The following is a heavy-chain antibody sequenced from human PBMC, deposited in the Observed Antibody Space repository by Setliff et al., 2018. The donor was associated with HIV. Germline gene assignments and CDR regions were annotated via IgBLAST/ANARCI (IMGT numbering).Heavy chain of an antibody. CDR1: GYTFTGYY. D-gene: IGHD3-22*01. V-gene: IGHV1-2*02. Sequence: ASVKVSCKASGYTFTGYYMHWVRQAPGQGLEWMGWINPNSGCTNYAQKLQGRVTMTTDTSTSTAYMELRSLRSDDTAVYYCAREIGDYYDSSGYYPPTDYYYGMDVWGQGTTVTVSS. CDR3: AREIGDYYDSSGYYPPTDYYYGMDV. CDR2: INPNSGCT. J-gene: IGHJ6*02.